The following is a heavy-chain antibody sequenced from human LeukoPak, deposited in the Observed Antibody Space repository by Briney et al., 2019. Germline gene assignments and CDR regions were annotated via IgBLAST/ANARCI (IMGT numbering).Heavy chain of an antibody. CDR1: GGNFNNYA. V-gene: IGHV1-69*13. CDR3: VRGRELLGIQCAFDI. Sequence: SVKVSCKASGGNFNNYAINWVRQAPGQGLEWLGGVIPMFGSVNYAQKFQGRVTITADGITSIAYMELGSLTSDDTAVYYCVRGRELLGIQCAFDIWGQGTVVTVAS. J-gene: IGHJ3*02. D-gene: IGHD1-26*01. CDR2: VIPMFGSV.